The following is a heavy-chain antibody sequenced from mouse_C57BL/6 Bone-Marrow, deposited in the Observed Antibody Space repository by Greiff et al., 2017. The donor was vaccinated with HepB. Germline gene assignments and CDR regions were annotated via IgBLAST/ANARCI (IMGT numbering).Heavy chain of an antibody. Sequence: QVQLKQPGAELVKPGASVKMSCKASGYTFTSYWITWVKQRPGQGLEWIGDIYPGSGSTNYNEKFKSKATLTVDTSSSTAYMQLSSLTSEDSAVYYCARWTQANLWFAYWGQGTLVTVSA. J-gene: IGHJ3*01. CDR1: GYTFTSYW. D-gene: IGHD3-2*02. CDR2: IYPGSGST. V-gene: IGHV1-55*01. CDR3: ARWTQANLWFAY.